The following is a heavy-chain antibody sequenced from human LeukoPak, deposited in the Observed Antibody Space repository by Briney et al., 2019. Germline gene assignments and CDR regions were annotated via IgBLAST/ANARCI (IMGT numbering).Heavy chain of an antibody. CDR3: AKGDCSSTSCYLFDY. D-gene: IGHD2-2*01. V-gene: IGHV3-33*06. CDR1: GFSLIKYG. J-gene: IGHJ4*02. Sequence: GGSLRLSCAASGFSLIKYGMHWVRQAPGKGLEWVAVFWAHGRSQYYADSVKGRFTISRDTATNTLYLQMNSLRAEDTAIYYCAKGDCSSTSCYLFDYWGQGTLVTVSS. CDR2: FWAHGRSQ.